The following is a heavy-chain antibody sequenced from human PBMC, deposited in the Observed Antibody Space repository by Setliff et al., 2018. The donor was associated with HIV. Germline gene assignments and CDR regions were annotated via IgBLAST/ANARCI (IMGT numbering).Heavy chain of an antibody. D-gene: IGHD3-22*01. V-gene: IGHV4-31*01. CDR2: IHYSGST. CDR3: ARSLVPSGYYYGRHAFDI. CDR1: GGSISGGVHY. J-gene: IGHJ3*02. Sequence: KPSETLSLTCTVSGGSISGGVHYWSWIRQHPGKGLEWIGYIHYSGSTYYNPSLKSQVTISVDTSKNRSSLKLSSVTAADTAVYYCARSLVPSGYYYGRHAFDIWGQGTKVTVSS.